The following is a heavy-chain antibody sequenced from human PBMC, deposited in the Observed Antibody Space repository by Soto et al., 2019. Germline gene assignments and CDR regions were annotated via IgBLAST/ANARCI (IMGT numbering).Heavy chain of an antibody. J-gene: IGHJ5*02. D-gene: IGHD6-13*01. CDR2: IHGSGSA. CDR1: NGSISNFY. V-gene: IGHV4-4*07. CDR3: ARSSHKESWFDP. Sequence: QVQLQESGPGLVKPSETLSLTCTVSNGSISNFYWNWIRQSAGKGLEWIGRIHGSGSATYNPSLRSRGTMSVDTSMNQFSLKVNSVTGADTAVYYCARSSHKESWFDPWGQGTLVTVSS.